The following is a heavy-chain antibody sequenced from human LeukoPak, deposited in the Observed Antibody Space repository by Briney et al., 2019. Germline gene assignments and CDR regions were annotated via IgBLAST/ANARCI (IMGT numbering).Heavy chain of an antibody. V-gene: IGHV4-59*01. CDR2: IYYSGST. D-gene: IGHD3-3*01. CDR3: ARVFNDFWSGYLFDY. CDR1: GGSIRSYY. Sequence: SETLSLTCTVSGGSIRSYYWGWIRQPPGKGLEWIGYIYYSGSTNYNPSLKSRVTISVDTSKNQFSLKLSSVTAADTAVYYCARVFNDFWSGYLFDYWGQGTLVTVSS. J-gene: IGHJ4*02.